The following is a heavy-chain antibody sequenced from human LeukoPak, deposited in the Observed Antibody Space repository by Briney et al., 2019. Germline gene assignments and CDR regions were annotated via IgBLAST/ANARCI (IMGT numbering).Heavy chain of an antibody. J-gene: IGHJ3*02. CDR1: GFIFSSYW. Sequence: PGGSLRLSCAASGFIFSSYWMHWVRQAPGKGLVWVSRINSDGSSTSYADSVKGRFTVSRDNSKNTLYLQMNSLRAEDTAVYYCAKAFSRFRLNWGVPAAIPDAFDIWGQGTMVTVSS. V-gene: IGHV3-74*01. D-gene: IGHD2-2*01. CDR3: AKAFSRFRLNWGVPAAIPDAFDI. CDR2: INSDGSST.